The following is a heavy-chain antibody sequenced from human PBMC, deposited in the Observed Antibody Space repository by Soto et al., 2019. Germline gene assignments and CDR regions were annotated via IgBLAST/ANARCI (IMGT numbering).Heavy chain of an antibody. CDR1: GFIFSSYS. CDR3: AKKRRSGGDNWYFDS. J-gene: IGHJ4*02. CDR2: ISAFSDSI. D-gene: IGHD2-21*02. Sequence: EVQLLESGGGLVQPGGSLRLSCAASGFIFSSYSMYWVRQAPGKGPEGVAGISAFSDSILYADSVEGRFTISRDKSKNTLYLQLNSLRADDTAVYFCAKKRRSGGDNWYFDSWGQGTLVTVAS. V-gene: IGHV3-23*01.